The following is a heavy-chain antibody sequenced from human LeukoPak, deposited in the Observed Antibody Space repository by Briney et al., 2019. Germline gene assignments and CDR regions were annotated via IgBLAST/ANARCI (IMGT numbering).Heavy chain of an antibody. V-gene: IGHV4-59*08. CDR2: VYYTGST. Sequence: SETLSLTCTVSGGSMNSYFWSWIRQPPGKGREGVGYVYYTGSTNYNPSLKSRVTMSLDTSKNQLSLNLKSVTAADTAVYYCARLLETYEGTRLDHWGQGALVTVSS. CDR1: GGSMNSYF. CDR3: ARLLETYEGTRLDH. J-gene: IGHJ4*02. D-gene: IGHD3-10*01.